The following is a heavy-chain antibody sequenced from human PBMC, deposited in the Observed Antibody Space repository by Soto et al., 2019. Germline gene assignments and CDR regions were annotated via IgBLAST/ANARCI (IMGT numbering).Heavy chain of an antibody. Sequence: PSETLSLTCAVYGGSFSGYYWSWIRQPPGKGLEWIGEINHSGSTNYNPSLRSRVTISVDTSKNQFSLKLSSVTAADTAVYYCARGRRGGMAAAGPYIDYWGQGTLVTVSS. CDR3: ARGRRGGMAAAGPYIDY. CDR1: GGSFSGYY. D-gene: IGHD6-13*01. J-gene: IGHJ4*02. V-gene: IGHV4-34*01. CDR2: INHSGST.